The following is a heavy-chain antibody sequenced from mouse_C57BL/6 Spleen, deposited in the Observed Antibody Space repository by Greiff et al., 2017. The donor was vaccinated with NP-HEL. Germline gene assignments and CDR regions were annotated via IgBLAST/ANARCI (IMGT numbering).Heavy chain of an antibody. V-gene: IGHV1-81*01. D-gene: IGHD1-1*01. CDR3: GGQGSYYGGSYRAMDY. J-gene: IGHJ4*01. Sequence: VQLQESGAELARPGASVKLSCKASGYTFTSYGISWVKQRTGQGLEWIGEIYPRSGNTYYNEKFKGKATLTADKSSSTAYMELRSLTSEDSAVYLCGGQGSYYGGSYRAMDYWGQGASVTVSS. CDR2: IYPRSGNT. CDR1: GYTFTSYG.